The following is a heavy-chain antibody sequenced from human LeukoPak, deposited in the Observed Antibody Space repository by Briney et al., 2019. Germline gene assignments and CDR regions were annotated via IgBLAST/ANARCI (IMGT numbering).Heavy chain of an antibody. V-gene: IGHV1-3*01. CDR3: ARGGGSSSSVFDY. CDR1: GYTFTSYA. D-gene: IGHD6-6*01. J-gene: IGHJ4*02. CDR2: INAGNGNT. Sequence: ASVKVSCKASGYTFTSYAIHWVRQAPGQRLEWMGWINAGNGNTKYSQKFQGRVTITRDTSASTAYMEPSGLRSEDTAVFYCARGGGSSSSVFDYWGQGTLVTVSS.